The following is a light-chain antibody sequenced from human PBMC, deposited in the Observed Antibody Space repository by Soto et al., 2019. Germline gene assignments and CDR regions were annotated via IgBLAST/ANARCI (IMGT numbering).Light chain of an antibody. CDR1: QGISNW. V-gene: IGKV1-12*01. CDR2: TGS. CDR3: QQANSCPLT. J-gene: IGKJ4*01. Sequence: DIQMTQSPSSVSASVGDRVSITCRASQGISNWLAWYQQKPGRAPKLLIYTGSSLQSGVPSRFSGTGSGPDFTLTISGLQPEDVATYYCQQANSCPLTFGGGTKVEIK.